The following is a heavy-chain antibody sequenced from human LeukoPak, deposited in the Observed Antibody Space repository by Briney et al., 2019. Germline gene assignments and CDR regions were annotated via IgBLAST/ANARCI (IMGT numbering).Heavy chain of an antibody. D-gene: IGHD1-26*01. Sequence: PGGSLRLSCAASGFTFSSYWMTWVRQAPGKGLEWVSTISGSGDTTYYADSVRGRFTISRDNSKNTLYLQMNSLRAEDTAVYYCAIRDPNSDPFDYWGQGTLVTVSS. CDR1: GFTFSSYW. CDR2: ISGSGDTT. CDR3: AIRDPNSDPFDY. J-gene: IGHJ4*02. V-gene: IGHV3-23*01.